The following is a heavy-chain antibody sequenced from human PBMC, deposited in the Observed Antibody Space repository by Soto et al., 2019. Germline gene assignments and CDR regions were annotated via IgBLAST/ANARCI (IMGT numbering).Heavy chain of an antibody. CDR1: GFSLSTSGVG. CDR2: IYWDDDK. Sequence: QITLKESGPTLVKPTQTLTLTCTFSGFSLSTSGVGVGWIRQPPGKALEWLALIYWDDDKRYSPSLKSRLTITKDTSKNQVVLTMTNMDPVDTATYYCAHTSRYCSSTSCYGYYYYMDVWGKGTTVTVSS. J-gene: IGHJ6*03. V-gene: IGHV2-5*02. CDR3: AHTSRYCSSTSCYGYYYYMDV. D-gene: IGHD2-2*01.